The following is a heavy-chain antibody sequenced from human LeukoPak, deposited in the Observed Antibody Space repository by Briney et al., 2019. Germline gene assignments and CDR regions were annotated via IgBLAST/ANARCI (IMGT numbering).Heavy chain of an antibody. V-gene: IGHV1-69*13. CDR1: GGTFSSYA. CDR2: IIPIFGTA. Sequence: ASVKVSCEASGGTFSSYAISWVRQAPGQGLEWMGGIIPIFGTANYAQKFQGRVTITADESTSTAYMELSSLRSEDTAVYYCARVAHPGVAFDAFDIWGQGTMVTVSS. CDR3: ARVAHPGVAFDAFDI. D-gene: IGHD5-12*01. J-gene: IGHJ3*02.